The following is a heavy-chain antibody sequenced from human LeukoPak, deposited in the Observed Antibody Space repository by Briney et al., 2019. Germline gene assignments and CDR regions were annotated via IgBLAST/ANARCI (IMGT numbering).Heavy chain of an antibody. J-gene: IGHJ6*03. Sequence: GGSLRLSCAASGFTFSDYYMSWIRQAPGKGLEWVSYISSSGSTIYYADSVKGRFTISRDNAKNSLYLQMNSLRAEDTAVYYCARDSTEWEDYYYYYYYMDVWGKGTTVTVSS. CDR2: ISSSGSTI. CDR1: GFTFSDYY. V-gene: IGHV3-11*01. CDR3: ARDSTEWEDYYYYYYYMDV. D-gene: IGHD1-26*01.